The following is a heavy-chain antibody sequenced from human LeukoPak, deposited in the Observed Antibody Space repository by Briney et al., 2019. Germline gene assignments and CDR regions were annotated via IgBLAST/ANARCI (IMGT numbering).Heavy chain of an antibody. CDR1: GGSFSGYY. CDR3: ARGPRYYYDSSGYYHDY. J-gene: IGHJ4*02. V-gene: IGHV4-34*01. D-gene: IGHD3-22*01. Sequence: SETLSLTCAVYGGSFSGYYWSWIRQPPGKGLEWIGEINHSGSTNYNPSLKSRVTISVDTSKNQFSLKLSSVTAADTAVYYCARGPRYYYDSSGYYHDYWGQGTLVTVSS. CDR2: INHSGST.